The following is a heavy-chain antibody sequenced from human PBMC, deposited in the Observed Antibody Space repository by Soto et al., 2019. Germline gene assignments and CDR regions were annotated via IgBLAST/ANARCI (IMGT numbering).Heavy chain of an antibody. D-gene: IGHD5-18*01. J-gene: IGHJ4*02. V-gene: IGHV1-69*12. CDR1: GGTFSSNA. CDR2: INPIFGTA. CDR3: ATGGRGYSSVPLFYFEF. Sequence: QVQLVQSGAEVKKPGSSVKVTCKASGGTFSSNAISWVRQAPGQGLEWMGGINPIFGTAHYAQKFQGRVTITAAESTSTASMELSRLKSEDTAVYYCATGGRGYSSVPLFYFEFWGQGTLVTVSS.